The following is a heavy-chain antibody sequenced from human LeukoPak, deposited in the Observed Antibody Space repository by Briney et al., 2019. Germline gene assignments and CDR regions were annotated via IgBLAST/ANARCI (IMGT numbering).Heavy chain of an antibody. V-gene: IGHV3-23*01. D-gene: IGHD3-10*01. CDR1: GFTFSSAA. Sequence: AGGSLRLSCAASGFTFSSAAMSWFRQAPGKGLEWVSFIGVGGRNTNYADSVKGRFTISRDDSKNTLYLQMNGLRAEDTAVYYCAKGGWELLGGQGTLVTVSS. J-gene: IGHJ4*02. CDR2: IGVGGRNT. CDR3: AKGGWELL.